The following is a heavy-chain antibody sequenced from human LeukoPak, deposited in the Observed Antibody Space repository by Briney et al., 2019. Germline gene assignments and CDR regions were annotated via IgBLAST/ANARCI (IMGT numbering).Heavy chain of an antibody. CDR1: GFTFSNAW. V-gene: IGHV3-15*01. CDR3: TTNYYYDSSGYYNSDY. Sequence: GGSLRLSCAASGFTFSNAWMSWVCQAPGKGLEWVGRIKSKTDGGTTDYAAPVKGRFTISRDDSKNTLYLQMNSLKTEDTAVYYCTTNYYYDSSGYYNSDYWGQGTLVTVSS. J-gene: IGHJ4*02. D-gene: IGHD3-22*01. CDR2: IKSKTDGGTT.